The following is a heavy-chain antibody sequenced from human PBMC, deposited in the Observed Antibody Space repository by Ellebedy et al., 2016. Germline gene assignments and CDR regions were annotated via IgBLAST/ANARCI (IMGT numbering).Heavy chain of an antibody. D-gene: IGHD1-20*01. J-gene: IGHJ4*02. CDR2: LYWDDDK. CDR3: AHATLYNWNLDS. Sequence: SGPTLVXPTQPLTLTCTFSGFSLSTSGMGVGWIRQPPGKALEWLALLYWDDDKRYSPSLKGRLTITKDTSKSQVVLTMTNVDPLDTATYYCAHATLYNWNLDSWGQGTLVTVSS. CDR1: GFSLSTSGMG. V-gene: IGHV2-5*02.